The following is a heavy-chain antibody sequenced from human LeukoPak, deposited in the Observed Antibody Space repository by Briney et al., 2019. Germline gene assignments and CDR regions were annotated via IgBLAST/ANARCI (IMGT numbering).Heavy chain of an antibody. Sequence: PSQTLSLTCTVSGGSISSGSYYWSWIRQPAGKGLEWIGRIYTSGSTNYNPSLKSRVTISVDTSKNQFSLKLSSVTAADTAVYYCARGEVGGYSYGYFDYWGQGTLVTVSS. J-gene: IGHJ4*02. D-gene: IGHD5-18*01. CDR2: IYTSGST. CDR3: ARGEVGGYSYGYFDY. CDR1: GGSISSGSYY. V-gene: IGHV4-61*02.